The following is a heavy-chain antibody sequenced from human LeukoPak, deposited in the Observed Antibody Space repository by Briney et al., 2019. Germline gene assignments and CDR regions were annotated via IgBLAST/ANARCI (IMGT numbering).Heavy chain of an antibody. CDR1: GGCFSGYH. CDR2: INPGGSA. J-gene: IGHJ4*02. CDR3: ARGPIVADTGYFDA. Sequence: SETLSLTCAVHGGCFSGYHWSWIRQPPGKGLEWIGEINPGGSANHNPSLEGRVTISLDTSENQFSLNLNSVTAADTAVYFCARGPIVADTGYFDAWGQGALVTVSS. D-gene: IGHD5-12*01. V-gene: IGHV4-34*01.